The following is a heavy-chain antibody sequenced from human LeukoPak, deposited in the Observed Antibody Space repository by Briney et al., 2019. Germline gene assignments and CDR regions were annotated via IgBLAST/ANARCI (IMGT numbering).Heavy chain of an antibody. V-gene: IGHV4-59*08. CDR1: GGSISSYY. CDR2: IYYSGST. Sequence: NPSETLSLTCTASGGSISSYYWSWIRQPPGKGLEWIGYIYYSGSTNYNPSLKSRVTISVDTSKNQFSLKLSSVTAADTAVYYCASFAMVSGGAFDIWGQGTMVTVSS. CDR3: ASFAMVSGGAFDI. J-gene: IGHJ3*02. D-gene: IGHD5-18*01.